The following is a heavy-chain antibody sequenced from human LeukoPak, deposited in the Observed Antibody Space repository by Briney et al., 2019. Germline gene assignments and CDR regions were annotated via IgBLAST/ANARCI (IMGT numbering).Heavy chain of an antibody. CDR2: TRNKANSYTT. CDR1: GFTFSDHY. V-gene: IGHV3-72*01. Sequence: PGGSLRLSCAASGFTFSDHYMDWVRQAPGKGLEWVGRTRNKANSYTTEYAASVKGRFTISRDDSKNSLYLQMNSLKTEDTAVYYCARGDSSGYYYEWGQGTLVTVSS. J-gene: IGHJ4*02. CDR3: ARGDSSGYYYE. D-gene: IGHD3-22*01.